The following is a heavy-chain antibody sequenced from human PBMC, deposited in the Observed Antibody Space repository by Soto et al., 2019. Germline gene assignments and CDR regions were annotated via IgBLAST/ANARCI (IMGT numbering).Heavy chain of an antibody. CDR2: IYYGGSS. J-gene: IGHJ1*01. V-gene: IGHV4-39*01. CDR3: ARHRSY. Sequence: QLQLQESGPGLVKPSETLSLTCTVSGVSISSSSYYWGWFRQPPGKGREWIGTIYYGGSSYSNPSLKSRVTISRDTPKNQFSLPLTSVTAGGTAVYSCARHRSYWGQGTLVTVSS. CDR1: GVSISSSSYY.